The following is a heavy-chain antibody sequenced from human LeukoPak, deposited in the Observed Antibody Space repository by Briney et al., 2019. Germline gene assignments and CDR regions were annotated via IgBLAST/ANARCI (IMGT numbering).Heavy chain of an antibody. D-gene: IGHD5-24*01. CDR3: ARGVRDGYKTFDY. J-gene: IGHJ4*02. Sequence: SQTLSLTCTVSGGSVNNAAYYWSWIRQHPGKGLEWIGHIDYRGRTNYNPSLKSRVTISVDTSENQFSLRLSSVTAADTAVYYCARGVRDGYKTFDYWGQGTLVTVSS. CDR1: GGSVNNAAYY. V-gene: IGHV4-31*03. CDR2: IDYRGRT.